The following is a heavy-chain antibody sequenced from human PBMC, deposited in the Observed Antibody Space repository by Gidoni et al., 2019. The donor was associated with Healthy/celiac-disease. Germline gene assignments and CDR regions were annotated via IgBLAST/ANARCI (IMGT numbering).Heavy chain of an antibody. CDR2: INHSGRT. CDR1: GGSFSGSY. CDR3: ARALHSTVTSYYYYYYGMDV. J-gene: IGHJ6*02. V-gene: IGHV4-34*01. Sequence: QVQLQQWGAALLKPSETLSLTCAVYGGSFSGSYWSWIRQPPGKGLEWIGEINHSGRTNYNPSLKSRVTRSVDTSKNQFSLKLSSVTAADTAVYYCARALHSTVTSYYYYYYGMDVWGQGTTVTVSS. D-gene: IGHD4-17*01.